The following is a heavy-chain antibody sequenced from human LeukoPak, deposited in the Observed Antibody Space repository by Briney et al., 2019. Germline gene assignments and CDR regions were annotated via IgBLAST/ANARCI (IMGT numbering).Heavy chain of an antibody. CDR1: GFTFSSYA. Sequence: GGSLRLSCAASGFTFSSYAMSWVRQAPEKGLEWVSAISGSCVSTYYADSVKGRFTISRDNSKNTLYLQMNSLRAEDTAVYSCAKNYDTSGYYRPFDYWGQGTLVTVSS. J-gene: IGHJ4*02. V-gene: IGHV3-23*01. D-gene: IGHD3-22*01. CDR3: AKNYDTSGYYRPFDY. CDR2: ISGSCVST.